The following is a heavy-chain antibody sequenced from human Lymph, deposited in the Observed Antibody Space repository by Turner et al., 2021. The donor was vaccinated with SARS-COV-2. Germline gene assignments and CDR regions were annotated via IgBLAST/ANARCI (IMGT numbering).Heavy chain of an antibody. CDR3: ARGLSGNYYFFDY. CDR1: GFTFSSYS. V-gene: IGHV3-21*01. CDR2: ISSSRTYI. D-gene: IGHD1-26*01. Sequence: EVQLVESGGGLVKPGGSLRLSCAASGFTFSSYSMNWVRQAPGKGLEWVSSISSSRTYIYYADSVKSRFTISRDNAKNSRFLQMNSLRAEDTSVYYCARGLSGNYYFFDYWGQGTLVTVSS. J-gene: IGHJ4*02.